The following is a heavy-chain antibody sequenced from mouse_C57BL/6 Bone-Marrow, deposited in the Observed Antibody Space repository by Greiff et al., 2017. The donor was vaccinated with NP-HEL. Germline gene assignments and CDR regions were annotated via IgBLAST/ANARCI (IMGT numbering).Heavy chain of an antibody. D-gene: IGHD1-1*01. J-gene: IGHJ2*01. CDR3: ARISITTVVAPHFDY. V-gene: IGHV1-81*01. CDR2: IYPRSGNT. Sequence: VQLQESGAELARPGASVKLSCKASGYTFTSYGISWVKQRTGQGLEWIGEIYPRSGNTYYNEKFKGKATLTADKSSSTAYMELRSLTSEDSAVYFCARISITTVVAPHFDYWGQGTTLTVSS. CDR1: GYTFTSYG.